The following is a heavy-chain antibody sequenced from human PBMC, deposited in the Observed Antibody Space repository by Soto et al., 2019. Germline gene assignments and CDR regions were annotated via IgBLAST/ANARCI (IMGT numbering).Heavy chain of an antibody. CDR3: ARGPLDGNYGSD. V-gene: IGHV3-33*01. D-gene: IGHD1-7*01. J-gene: IGHJ4*02. CDR1: GFTFSSYG. CDR2: IWFDGSNK. Sequence: QVQLVESGGGVVQPGRSLRLSCAASGFTFSSYGMHWVRQAPGKGLEWVAVIWFDGSNKYYADSVKGRFTISRDNSKNTLYLQMNSLRAEDTAVYYCARGPLDGNYGSDWGQGTLVTVSS.